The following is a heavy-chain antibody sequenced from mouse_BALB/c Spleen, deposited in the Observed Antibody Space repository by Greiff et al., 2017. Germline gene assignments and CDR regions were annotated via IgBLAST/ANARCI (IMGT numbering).Heavy chain of an antibody. CDR2: IWAGGST. V-gene: IGHV2-9*02. CDR3: ARDLGYGYGFAY. Sequence: VMLLDSGPGLVAPSQSLSITCTVSGFSLTSYGVHWVRQPPGKGLEWLGVIWAGGSTNYNSALMSRLSISKDNSKSQVFLKMNSLQTDDTAMYYCARDLGYGYGFAYWGQGTLVTVSA. D-gene: IGHD1-2*01. CDR1: GFSLTSYG. J-gene: IGHJ3*01.